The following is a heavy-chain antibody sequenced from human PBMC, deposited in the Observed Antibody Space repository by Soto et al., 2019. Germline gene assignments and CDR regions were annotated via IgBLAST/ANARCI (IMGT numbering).Heavy chain of an antibody. J-gene: IGHJ6*02. CDR3: SRDRAEAGTYYYGMDV. CDR1: GDSVSRNSGA. CDR2: TYYRSKWFN. D-gene: IGHD6-19*01. Sequence: SQTLSLACAISGDSVSRNSGAWNWLRQSPSRGLEWLGRTYYRSKWFNDYAVYVKGRITINPDTSKNQFSLQLNSVTPEDTAVYYCSRDRAEAGTYYYGMDVWGQGTTVTVSS. V-gene: IGHV6-1*01.